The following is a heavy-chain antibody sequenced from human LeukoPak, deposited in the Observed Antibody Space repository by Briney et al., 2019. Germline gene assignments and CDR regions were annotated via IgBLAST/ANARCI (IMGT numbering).Heavy chain of an antibody. CDR1: GFTVSSNY. V-gene: IGHV3-66*01. D-gene: IGHD2-2*01. J-gene: IGHJ4*02. Sequence: PGGSLRLSCAASGFTVSSNYMSWVRQAPGKGLEWVSAINSGGSTYYADSVKGRFTISRDNSKNTLYLQMNSLRAEDTAVYYCASDSGAAAGFDYWGQGTLVTVSS. CDR3: ASDSGAAAGFDY. CDR2: INSGGST.